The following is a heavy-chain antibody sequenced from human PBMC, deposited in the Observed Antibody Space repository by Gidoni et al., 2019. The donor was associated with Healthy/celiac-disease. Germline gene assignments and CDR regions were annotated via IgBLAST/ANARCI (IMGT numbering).Heavy chain of an antibody. Sequence: QLQLQESGPGLVKPSETLSLTCTVSGGSISSSSYYWGWIRQPPGKGLEWIGSIYYSGSTYYNPSLKSRVTISVDTSKNQFSLKLSAVTAADTAVYYCARVRMVVAATSFYYYGXXXWGXGTTVTVS. CDR1: GGSISSSSYY. J-gene: IGHJ6*02. V-gene: IGHV4-39*07. CDR2: IYYSGST. CDR3: ARVRMVVAATSFYYYGXXX. D-gene: IGHD2-15*01.